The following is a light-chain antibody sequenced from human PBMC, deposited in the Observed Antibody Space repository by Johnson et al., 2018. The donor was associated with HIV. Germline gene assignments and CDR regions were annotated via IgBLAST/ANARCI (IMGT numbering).Light chain of an antibody. Sequence: QSVLTQSPSVSAAPGQKVTISCSGSSSNIGNNYVSWYQQLPGTAPKLLIYENNKRPSGIPDRFSGSKSGTSATLGITGLQTGDEADYYGGTWDSSLSAYVFGTGTKVTVL. J-gene: IGLJ1*01. CDR3: GTWDSSLSAYV. CDR1: SSNIGNNY. CDR2: ENN. V-gene: IGLV1-51*02.